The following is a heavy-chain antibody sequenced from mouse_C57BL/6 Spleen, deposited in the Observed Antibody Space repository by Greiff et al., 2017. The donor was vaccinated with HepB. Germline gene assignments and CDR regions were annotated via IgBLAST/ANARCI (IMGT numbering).Heavy chain of an antibody. V-gene: IGHV5-9*01. J-gene: IGHJ2*01. CDR2: ISGGGGNT. Sequence: EVQVVESGGGLVKPGGSLKLSCAASGFTFSSYTMSWVRQTPEKRLEWVATISGGGGNTYYPDSVKGRFTISRDNAKNTRYLQMSSLRSEDTALYYCARDGYYPYYFDYWGQGTTLTVSS. CDR3: ARDGYYPYYFDY. CDR1: GFTFSSYT. D-gene: IGHD2-3*01.